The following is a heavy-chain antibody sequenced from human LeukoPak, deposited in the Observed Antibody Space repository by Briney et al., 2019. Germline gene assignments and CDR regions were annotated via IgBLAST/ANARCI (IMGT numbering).Heavy chain of an antibody. V-gene: IGHV1-46*01. D-gene: IGHD3-22*01. CDR1: GYTFTSYY. CDR3: ATSPYYYDSSGCYDY. J-gene: IGHJ4*02. CDR2: INPSGGST. Sequence: ASVKVSCKASGYTFTSYYMHWVRQAPGQGLEWMGIINPSGGSTSYAQKFQGRVTMTRDMSTSTVYMELSSLRSEDTAVYYCATSPYYYDSSGCYDYWGQGTLVTVSS.